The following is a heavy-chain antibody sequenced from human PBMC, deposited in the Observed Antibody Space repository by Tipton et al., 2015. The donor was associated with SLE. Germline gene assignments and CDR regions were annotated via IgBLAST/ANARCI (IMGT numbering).Heavy chain of an antibody. CDR2: IFHTGST. CDR3: ARRHYSGPFDS. Sequence: TLSLTCIVSGDSITTSNYYWDWIRQPPGKGLEWIGSIFHTGSTYYNPSLKSRVSFSIDTSKHQFSLKLNSVTAADTAVYYCARRHYSGPFDSWGQGTLVTVSS. D-gene: IGHD5-12*01. J-gene: IGHJ4*02. CDR1: GDSITTSNYY. V-gene: IGHV4-39*07.